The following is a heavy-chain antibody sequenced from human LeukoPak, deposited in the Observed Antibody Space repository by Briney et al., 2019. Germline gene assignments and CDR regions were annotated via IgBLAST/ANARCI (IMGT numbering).Heavy chain of an antibody. CDR2: MDNSGST. CDR3: ATWVTVVYAFDI. CDR1: GASISSYY. V-gene: IGHV4-59*01. J-gene: IGHJ3*02. Sequence: ASETLSLTCTVSGASISSYYWNWLRQPPGKGLEWIGYMDNSGSTNYNPSLKSRVTIPADTSKNQFSLRLSSVTAADTAVYYCATWVTVVYAFDIWGQGTMVTVSS. D-gene: IGHD2-15*01.